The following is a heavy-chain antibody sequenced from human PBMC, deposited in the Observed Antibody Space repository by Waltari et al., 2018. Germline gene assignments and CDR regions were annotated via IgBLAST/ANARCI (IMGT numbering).Heavy chain of an antibody. Sequence: QLQLQESGPGLVKPSETLSLTCTVSGGPISSSSYYWGWIRQPPGKGLEWIGSIYYSGSTYYKPSLKRRVTISVDTSKNQFSLKLSSVTAADTAVYYCGGAAVAGGDYFDYWGQGTLVTVSS. CDR3: GGAAVAGGDYFDY. J-gene: IGHJ4*02. CDR1: GGPISSSSYY. CDR2: IYYSGST. V-gene: IGHV4-39*07. D-gene: IGHD6-19*01.